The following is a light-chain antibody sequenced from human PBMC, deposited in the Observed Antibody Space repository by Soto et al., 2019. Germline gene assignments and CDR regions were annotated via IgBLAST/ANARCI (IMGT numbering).Light chain of an antibody. Sequence: DIQMTQSPSSLSASVGDKVTITCRASQGISNYLAWYQQKPGKVPTLLIYSASTLQSGVPSRFSGSGSGTVFTLTISSLQPEDVATYYCQRYDSAPWTFGQGTKVEIK. CDR2: SAS. CDR3: QRYDSAPWT. V-gene: IGKV1-27*01. CDR1: QGISNY. J-gene: IGKJ1*01.